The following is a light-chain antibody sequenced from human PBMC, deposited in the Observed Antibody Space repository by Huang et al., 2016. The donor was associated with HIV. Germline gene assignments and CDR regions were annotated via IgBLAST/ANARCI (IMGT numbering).Light chain of an antibody. CDR2: KAS. J-gene: IGKJ1*01. CDR3: QQYHSYWT. Sequence: DIQMTQSPSTLSASVGDRVTITCRASQSISNWLAWYQRKPGKAPKLLIYKASSLESGVPSRFSGSGSGTEFTLTISSLQPDDFATYYCQQYHSYWTFGQGTKVDIK. CDR1: QSISNW. V-gene: IGKV1-5*03.